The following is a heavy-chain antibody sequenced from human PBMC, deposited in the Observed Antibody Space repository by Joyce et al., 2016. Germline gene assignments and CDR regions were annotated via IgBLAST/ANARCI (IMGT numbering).Heavy chain of an antibody. Sequence: QVLLVQSGAAVKRPGSSLRVSCKSSGGDFSNYTVNWVRQARGQRLGWMGWIIPFFGAAKYAEDFQGRVTWTADQSTRTAYLELSSLTSADTAVYYCARGGTSSDHYFFYTLDVWGPGTTVIVSS. CDR2: IIPFFGAA. CDR3: ARGGTSSDHYFFYTLDV. J-gene: IGHJ6*02. V-gene: IGHV1-69*12. CDR1: GGDFSNYT. D-gene: IGHD1-14*01.